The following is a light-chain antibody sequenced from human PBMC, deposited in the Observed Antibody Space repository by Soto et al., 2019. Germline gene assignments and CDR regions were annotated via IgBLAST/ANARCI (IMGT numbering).Light chain of an antibody. CDR2: GAS. CDR3: QQYNNWPRT. V-gene: IGKV3-15*01. J-gene: IGKJ1*01. CDR1: QSISSN. Sequence: EIVMTQSPATLSVSPGERVTLSCRASQSISSNLAWYQQEPGQPPRLLIYGASTRATGIPARFSGSGSGTEFTLTINSLQSEDFAVYYCQQYNNWPRTFGQGTKVDIK.